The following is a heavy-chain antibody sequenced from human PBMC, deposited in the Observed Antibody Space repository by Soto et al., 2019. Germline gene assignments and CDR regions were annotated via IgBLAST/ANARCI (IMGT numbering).Heavy chain of an antibody. CDR1: GGSISSYY. CDR3: ARYWGSRSGSLVYYYYYYYMDV. V-gene: IGHV4-59*01. CDR2: IYYSGST. J-gene: IGHJ6*03. D-gene: IGHD3-10*01. Sequence: KPSETLSLTCTVSGGSISSYYWSWIRQPPGKGLEWIGYIYYSGSTNYNPSLKSRVTISVDTSKNQFSLKLSSVTAADTAVYYCARYWGSRSGSLVYYYYYYYMDVWGKGTTVTVSS.